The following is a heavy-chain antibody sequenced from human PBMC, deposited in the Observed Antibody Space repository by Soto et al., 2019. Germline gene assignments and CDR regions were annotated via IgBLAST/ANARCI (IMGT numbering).Heavy chain of an antibody. CDR3: ARTSSGYYLWWFDP. Sequence: GASVKVSCKASGGTFSSYAISWVRQAPGQGLEWMGGIIPIFGTANYAQKFQGRVTITADESTSTAYMELSSLRSEDTAVYYCARTSSGYYLWWFDPWGQGTLVTVSS. CDR1: GGTFSSYA. CDR2: IIPIFGTA. J-gene: IGHJ5*02. D-gene: IGHD3-22*01. V-gene: IGHV1-69*13.